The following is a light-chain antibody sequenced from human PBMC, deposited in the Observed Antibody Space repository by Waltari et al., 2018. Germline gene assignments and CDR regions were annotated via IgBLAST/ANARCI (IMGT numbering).Light chain of an antibody. CDR2: WAS. CDR3: QQYYTIPPRT. CDR1: QSVLYTSNNKNY. J-gene: IGKJ1*01. V-gene: IGKV4-1*01. Sequence: DIVMNQSPDSLAVSLGERATINCKSSQSVLYTSNNKNYLAWYQQKPGQPPKLPIYWASTRKSGVPYRFRGSGSGTDLTLTISSLQAVYVAVYYCQQYYTIPPRTFDQGTKAEIK.